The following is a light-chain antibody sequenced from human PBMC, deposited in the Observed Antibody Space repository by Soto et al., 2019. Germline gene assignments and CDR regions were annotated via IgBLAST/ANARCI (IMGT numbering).Light chain of an antibody. CDR2: GAS. J-gene: IGKJ5*01. Sequence: DILMTQSPSTLSASVGDTVNVTCRASQSVITWLAWYKQRPGKAPTLLIHGASILQSGIPSRFGGSGSETEFMLTISSLQIEDFGTDYCQQYHDYPLTFGLGARLEMK. V-gene: IGKV1-5*03. CDR1: QSVITW. CDR3: QQYHDYPLT.